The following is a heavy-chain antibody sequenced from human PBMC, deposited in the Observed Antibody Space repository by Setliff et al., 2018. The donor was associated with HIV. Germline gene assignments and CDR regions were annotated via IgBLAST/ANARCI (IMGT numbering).Heavy chain of an antibody. CDR3: ARRQSYYDILNGRAFDALDI. J-gene: IGHJ3*02. V-gene: IGHV4-38-2*01. D-gene: IGHD3-9*01. CDR2: IYHSGST. CDR1: GYSISSAYY. Sequence: PSETLSLTCAVSGYSISSAYYWGWIRQPPGKGLEWIASIYHSGSTYYNPSLKSRVTISVDTSKNQFSLKLRFVTAADTAVYSCARRQSYYDILNGRAFDALDIWGQGTKVTVSS.